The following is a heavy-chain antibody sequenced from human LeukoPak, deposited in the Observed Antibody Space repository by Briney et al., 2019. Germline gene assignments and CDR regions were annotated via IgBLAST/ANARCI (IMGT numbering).Heavy chain of an antibody. V-gene: IGHV3-7*01. J-gene: IGHJ4*02. CDR1: GFTFSSYW. D-gene: IGHD6-19*01. CDR3: ARRVGTSGWSNFDY. Sequence: GGSLTLSCAASGFTFSSYWMSWVRPAPGKGREWVANIKQDGSETYYVDYVKGRFTITRDNAKNSLYLQMNSLRAEDTAVYYCARRVGTSGWSNFDYWGQGTLVTVSS. CDR2: IKQDGSET.